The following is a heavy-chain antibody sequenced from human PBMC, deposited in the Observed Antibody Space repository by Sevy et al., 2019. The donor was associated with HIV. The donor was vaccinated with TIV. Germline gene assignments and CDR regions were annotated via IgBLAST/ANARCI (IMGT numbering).Heavy chain of an antibody. D-gene: IGHD5-12*01. J-gene: IGHJ4*02. CDR2: ISGSGGST. CDR3: AKDGAYGGFDSKGFDY. CDR1: GFTFSRYA. V-gene: IGHV3-23*01. Sequence: GGSLRLSCAASGFTFSRYAMNWVRQAPGKGLEWVSVISGSGGSTYYADSVKGRFTISRDNSKNTLYLQMNSLRAEDTALYYCAKDGAYGGFDSKGFDYWGQGTLVTVSS.